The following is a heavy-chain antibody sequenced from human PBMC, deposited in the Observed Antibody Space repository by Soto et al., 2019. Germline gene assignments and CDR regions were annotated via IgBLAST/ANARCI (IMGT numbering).Heavy chain of an antibody. V-gene: IGHV2-26*01. D-gene: IGHD3-9*01. J-gene: IGHJ4*02. Sequence: SGPTLVNATETLTLTCTVSGFSLSNARMGVSWIRQPPGKALEWLAHIFSNDEKSYSTSLKSRLTISKDTSKSQVVLTMTNMDPVDTATYYCARTLRYYDILTGYYMAHDYWGQGTLVTVSS. CDR3: ARTLRYYDILTGYYMAHDY. CDR1: GFSLSNARMG. CDR2: IFSNDEK.